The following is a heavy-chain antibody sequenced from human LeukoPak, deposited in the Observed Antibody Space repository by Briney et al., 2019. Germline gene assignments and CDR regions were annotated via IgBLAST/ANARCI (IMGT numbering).Heavy chain of an antibody. V-gene: IGHV1-46*01. Sequence: ASVKVSCKASGYTFTSYYMHWVRQAPGQGLEWMGIINPSGGSTSYAQKFQGRVTMTRDTSTSTVYMELSSLRSEDTAVYYCARDRYCGGDCSSGYYMDVWGKGTTVTISS. J-gene: IGHJ6*03. CDR3: ARDRYCGGDCSSGYYMDV. CDR1: GYTFTSYY. CDR2: INPSGGST. D-gene: IGHD2-21*02.